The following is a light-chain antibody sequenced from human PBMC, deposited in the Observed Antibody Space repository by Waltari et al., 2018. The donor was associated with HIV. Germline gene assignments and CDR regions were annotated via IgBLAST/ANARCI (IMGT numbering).Light chain of an antibody. V-gene: IGLV2-8*01. J-gene: IGLJ3*02. CDR1: SSDVGGYTN. CDR2: EVI. CDR3: SSYAGSNWV. Sequence: QSALTQPPSASASPGQSVTFSCTGTSSDVGGYTNASWYQPHPCKSPKYLIYEVIKRPAGVPDRFSGSKSGNTASLTVSGLQAEDEADYYCSSYAGSNWVFGGGTKLTVL.